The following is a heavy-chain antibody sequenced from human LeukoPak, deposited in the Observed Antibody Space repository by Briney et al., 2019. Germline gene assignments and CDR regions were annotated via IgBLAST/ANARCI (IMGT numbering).Heavy chain of an antibody. CDR2: IKQDGSEK. Sequence: GGSLRLSYAASGYTFSSYWMSWVRQAPGKGLEWVANIKQDGSEKYYVDSVKGRFTISRDNAKNSLYLQMNSLRAEDTAVYYCARVGYCSSTSCYSFYWGQGTLVTVSS. J-gene: IGHJ4*02. CDR1: GYTFSSYW. D-gene: IGHD2-2*03. CDR3: ARVGYCSSTSCYSFY. V-gene: IGHV3-7*01.